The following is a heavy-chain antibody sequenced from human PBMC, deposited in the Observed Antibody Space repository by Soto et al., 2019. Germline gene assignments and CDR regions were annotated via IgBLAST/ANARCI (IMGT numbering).Heavy chain of an antibody. CDR2: IYYSGST. V-gene: IGHV4-30-4*01. CDR3: ARGVSSYYDSSGEYFDY. D-gene: IGHD3-22*01. J-gene: IGHJ4*02. Sequence: QVQLQESGPGLVKPSQTLSLTCTVSGGSISSGDYYWSWIRQPPGKGLEWIGYIYYSGSTYYNPSLKSRVTISVDTSKNQFSLKLSSVTAADTAVYYCARGVSSYYDSSGEYFDYWGQGTLVTVSS. CDR1: GGSISSGDYY.